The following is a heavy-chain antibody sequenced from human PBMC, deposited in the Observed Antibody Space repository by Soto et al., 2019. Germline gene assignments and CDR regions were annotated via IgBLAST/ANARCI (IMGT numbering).Heavy chain of an antibody. V-gene: IGHV3-48*02. J-gene: IGHJ3*02. CDR2: ISSSSSTI. Sequence: EVQLVESGGGLVQPGGSLRLSCAASGFTFSSYSMNWVRQAPGKGLEWVSYISSSSSTIYYADSVKGRFTISRDNAKNSLYLRMNSLRDEDTAVYYCATGEGSDAFDIWGQGTMVTVSS. CDR3: ATGEGSDAFDI. D-gene: IGHD4-17*01. CDR1: GFTFSSYS.